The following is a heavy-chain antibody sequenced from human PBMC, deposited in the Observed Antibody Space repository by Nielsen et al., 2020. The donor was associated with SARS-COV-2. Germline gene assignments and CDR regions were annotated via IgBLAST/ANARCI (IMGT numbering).Heavy chain of an antibody. V-gene: IGHV4-34*01. Sequence: SETLSLTCTVYGGSFSGYHWSWIRQSPGKGLEWIGEINHSGSTNYNPSLKSRVTISIDTSKNQFSLNLSSVTAADTAVYYCARAPITFGGVIAILDYWGQGTLVTVSS. CDR2: INHSGST. J-gene: IGHJ4*02. CDR3: ARAPITFGGVIAILDY. D-gene: IGHD3-16*02. CDR1: GGSFSGYH.